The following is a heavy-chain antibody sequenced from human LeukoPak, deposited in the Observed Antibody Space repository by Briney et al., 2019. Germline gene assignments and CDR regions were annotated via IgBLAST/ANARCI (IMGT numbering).Heavy chain of an antibody. Sequence: PGGSLRLSCAASGFTFSAFNMNWVRQAPGKGLEWVSSISSSGSNIYYADSVKGRFSISRDNAKKLLYLQINSLRTEDTAVYYCARDPRDIVATLDYWGQGTLVTVSS. CDR2: ISSSGSNI. CDR3: ARDPRDIVATLDY. CDR1: GFTFSAFN. D-gene: IGHD5-12*01. V-gene: IGHV3-21*01. J-gene: IGHJ4*02.